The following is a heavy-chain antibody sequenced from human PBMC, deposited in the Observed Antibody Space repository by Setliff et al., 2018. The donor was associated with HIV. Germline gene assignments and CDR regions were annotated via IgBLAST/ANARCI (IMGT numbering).Heavy chain of an antibody. Sequence: SESLSLTCTVSGGSITGYYWSWIRQPPGKGLEWIGWIYYSGNTRYNPSLKSRVTISLDTSKNRFSLQLTSVTAADTAVYYCVKGQFLEWFNWFDPWGQGTLVTVSS. D-gene: IGHD3-3*01. CDR3: VKGQFLEWFNWFDP. CDR2: IYYSGNT. CDR1: GGSITGYY. V-gene: IGHV4-59*01. J-gene: IGHJ5*02.